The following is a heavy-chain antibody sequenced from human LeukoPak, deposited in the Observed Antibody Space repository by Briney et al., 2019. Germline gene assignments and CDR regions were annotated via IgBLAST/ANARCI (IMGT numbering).Heavy chain of an antibody. CDR2: ISGSGSTT. CDR3: AKDSTVSGSYYGMDI. J-gene: IGHJ6*02. Sequence: GGSLRLSCAASGFTFSSYSVTWVRQPPGKGLEWVSSISGSGSTTYFAHSVKGRFTISRDNSKNTLYLQMSSLRAEDTAIYYCAKDSTVSGSYYGMDIWGQGTTVTVSS. V-gene: IGHV3-23*01. D-gene: IGHD3-22*01. CDR1: GFTFSSYS.